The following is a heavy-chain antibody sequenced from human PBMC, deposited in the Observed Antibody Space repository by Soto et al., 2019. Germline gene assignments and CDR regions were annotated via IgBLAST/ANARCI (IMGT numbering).Heavy chain of an antibody. Sequence: HPXGSLRLSCSASGFTFINYAMHWVRQAPGKGLDWVAVISYDGSNKYYADSVKGRFTISRDNSKNTMYLQMNSLSAEDTAVYHCARDQVKGTMTILWGQGTLVTVSS. J-gene: IGHJ4*02. V-gene: IGHV3-30-3*01. CDR1: GFTFINYA. CDR2: ISYDGSNK. D-gene: IGHD4-17*01. CDR3: ARDQVKGTMTIL.